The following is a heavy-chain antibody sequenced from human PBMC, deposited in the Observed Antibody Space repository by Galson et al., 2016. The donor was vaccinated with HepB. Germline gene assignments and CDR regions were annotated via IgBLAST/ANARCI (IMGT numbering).Heavy chain of an antibody. CDR1: GGSISSSNW. D-gene: IGHD1-26*01. J-gene: IGHJ3*02. V-gene: IGHV4-4*02. Sequence: SETLSLTCAVSGGSISSSNWWSWVRQPPGKGLEWIGDIYQSGNTIYNPSLNSRVTISVDKSKTQFSLRLTSVTAADTAVYFFASGGMVGTTTENVFDIWGQGTKVTVSS. CDR2: IYQSGNT. CDR3: ASGGMVGTTTENVFDI.